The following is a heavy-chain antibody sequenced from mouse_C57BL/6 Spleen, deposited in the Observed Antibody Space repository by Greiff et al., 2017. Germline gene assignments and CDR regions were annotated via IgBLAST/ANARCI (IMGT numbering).Heavy chain of an antibody. D-gene: IGHD2-2*01. CDR2: ILPGSGST. Sequence: QVQLQQSGAELMKPGASVKLSCKATGYTFTGYWIEWVKQRPGHGLEWIGEILPGSGSTNYNEKFKGKATFTADPSSNTAYMQLSSLTTEDSAIYYCARAGGYDWFAYWGQGTLVTVSA. J-gene: IGHJ3*01. CDR1: GYTFTGYW. CDR3: ARAGGYDWFAY. V-gene: IGHV1-9*01.